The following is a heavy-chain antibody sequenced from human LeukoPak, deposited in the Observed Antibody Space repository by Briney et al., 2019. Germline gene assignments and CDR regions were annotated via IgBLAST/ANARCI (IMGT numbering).Heavy chain of an antibody. V-gene: IGHV1-69*06. CDR1: GGTFSSYA. CDR2: IIPIFGTA. Sequence: SVKVSCKASGGTFSSYAISWVRQAPGQGLEWMGGIIPIFGTANYAQKFQGRVTITADKSTSTAYMELSSLRPEDTAVYYCAGAWVDNWNDAIDYWGQGTLVTVSS. D-gene: IGHD1-1*01. J-gene: IGHJ4*02. CDR3: AGAWVDNWNDAIDY.